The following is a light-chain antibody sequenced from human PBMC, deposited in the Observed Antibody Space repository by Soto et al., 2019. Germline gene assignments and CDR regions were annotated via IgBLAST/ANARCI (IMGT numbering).Light chain of an antibody. V-gene: IGLV1-51*02. CDR3: GTWDSSLSVEVV. Sequence: QSVLTQPPSVSAAPGQKVTISCSGSSSNIGNNYVSWYQQLPGTAPKLLIYENNKRPSGIPDRFSGSKSGTSATLGITGLQTGDDADYYCGTWDSSLSVEVVFGGGTKLTVL. CDR1: SSNIGNNY. J-gene: IGLJ2*01. CDR2: ENN.